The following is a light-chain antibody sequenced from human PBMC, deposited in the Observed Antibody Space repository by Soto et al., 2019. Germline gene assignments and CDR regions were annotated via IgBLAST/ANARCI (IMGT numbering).Light chain of an antibody. CDR1: SSDVGAYNL. CDR2: EVS. V-gene: IGLV2-14*01. CDR3: ASLTTTNFV. Sequence: QSALTQPASVSGSPGQSITISCTGTSSDVGAYNLGSWYQHHPDKAPKLMISEVSNRPSGVSDRFSGSKSGNTASLTISGLQAEDEADYYCASLTTTNFVFGTGTKLTVL. J-gene: IGLJ1*01.